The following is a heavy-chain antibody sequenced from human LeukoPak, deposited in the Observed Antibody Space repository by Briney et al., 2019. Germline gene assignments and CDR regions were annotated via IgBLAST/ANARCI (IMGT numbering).Heavy chain of an antibody. V-gene: IGHV3-30*18. CDR2: ISNDGSNI. D-gene: IGHD2-21*01. CDR1: GFTFSSYG. CDR3: AKDPYRVIVATGNYLDP. J-gene: IGHJ5*02. Sequence: GGSLRLSCATSGFTFSSYGMHWVRQVPGKGLEWVAVISNDGSNIQYGDSAKGRFTISRDNSKNTVFLHMNSLRSEDTAVYYCAKDPYRVIVATGNYLDPWGQGTLVTVSS.